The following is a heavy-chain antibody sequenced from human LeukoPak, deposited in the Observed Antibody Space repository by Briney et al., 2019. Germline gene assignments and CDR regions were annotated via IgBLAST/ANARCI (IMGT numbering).Heavy chain of an antibody. J-gene: IGHJ5*02. Sequence: LRLSCAASGFTFSDHYASWIRQPPGKGLEWIGEINHSGSTNYNPSLKSRVTISVDTSKNQFSLKLSSVTAADTAVYYCARRQRGQWLPKGFDPWGQGTLVTVSS. D-gene: IGHD6-19*01. CDR1: GFTFSDHY. CDR3: ARRQRGQWLPKGFDP. CDR2: INHSGST. V-gene: IGHV4-34*01.